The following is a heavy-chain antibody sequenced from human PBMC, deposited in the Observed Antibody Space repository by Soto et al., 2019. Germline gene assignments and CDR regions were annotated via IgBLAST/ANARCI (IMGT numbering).Heavy chain of an antibody. V-gene: IGHV3-9*01. CDR1: GFIFDDYA. Sequence: PGGSLRLSCAASGFIFDDYAMHSVRQDPGRGLEWVSGISWNSGSIGYADSVKGRFTISRDNAKKSLYLQMNSLRAEDTALYYCASGRGYDILTGYYPYFDYWGQGTLVTVSS. CDR3: ASGRGYDILTGYYPYFDY. D-gene: IGHD3-9*01. J-gene: IGHJ4*02. CDR2: ISWNSGSI.